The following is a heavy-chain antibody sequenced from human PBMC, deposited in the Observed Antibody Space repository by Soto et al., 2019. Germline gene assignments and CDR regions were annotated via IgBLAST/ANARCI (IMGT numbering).Heavy chain of an antibody. D-gene: IGHD3-22*01. Sequence: QLQLQESGPGLVKPSETLSLTCTVSGGSISSSSYYWGWIRQPPGKGLEWIGSIYYSGSTYYNPSLKSRVTISVDTSKNQFSLKLSSVTAADTAVYYCARPKYYYDSSGYQEENWFDPWGQGTLVTVSS. J-gene: IGHJ5*02. CDR3: ARPKYYYDSSGYQEENWFDP. CDR2: IYYSGST. CDR1: GGSISSSSYY. V-gene: IGHV4-39*01.